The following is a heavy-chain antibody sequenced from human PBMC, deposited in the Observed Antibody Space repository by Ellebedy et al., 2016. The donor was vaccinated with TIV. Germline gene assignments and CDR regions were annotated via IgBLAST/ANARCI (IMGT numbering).Heavy chain of an antibody. D-gene: IGHD1-7*01. CDR3: EREGWELKSGAKHFFFDY. J-gene: IGHJ4*02. Sequence: ASVKVSCKAPGYPFTDYYLHWVRQAPGQGLEWMGWINPNSGGTNYAQKFQGWVTMTRDTSISTAYMELSRLKSDDTAGYYCEREGWELKSGAKHFFFDYWGQGTLLTVSA. CDR2: INPNSGGT. V-gene: IGHV1-2*04. CDR1: GYPFTDYY.